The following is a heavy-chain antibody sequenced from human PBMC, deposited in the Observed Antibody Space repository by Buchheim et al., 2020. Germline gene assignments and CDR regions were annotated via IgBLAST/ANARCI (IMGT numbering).Heavy chain of an antibody. Sequence: QVQLVESGGGVVQPGRSLTLSCAASGFTFSNYGMHWVRQAPGKGLEWVALISYDGSNKHYADSVKGRFTISRDNSKNTLYLQLNSLRAEDTAVYYCAKDLRQDEANWGQGTL. CDR1: GFTFSNYG. CDR2: ISYDGSNK. D-gene: IGHD5-12*01. CDR3: AKDLRQDEAN. V-gene: IGHV3-30*18. J-gene: IGHJ4*02.